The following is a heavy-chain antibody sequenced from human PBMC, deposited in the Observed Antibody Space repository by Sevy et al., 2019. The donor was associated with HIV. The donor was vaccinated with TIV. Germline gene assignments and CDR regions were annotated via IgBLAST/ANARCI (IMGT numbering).Heavy chain of an antibody. CDR1: GFTFSDYY. D-gene: IGHD6-19*01. CDR2: IRSSGSTI. Sequence: GGSLRLSCAASGFTFSDYYMSWIRQAPGKGLEWVSYIRSSGSTIDYADSVKGRFTISRDNAKNSLYLQMNSLRAEDTAVCYCARGWAVAGIDPWGQGTLVTVSS. V-gene: IGHV3-11*01. J-gene: IGHJ5*02. CDR3: ARGWAVAGIDP.